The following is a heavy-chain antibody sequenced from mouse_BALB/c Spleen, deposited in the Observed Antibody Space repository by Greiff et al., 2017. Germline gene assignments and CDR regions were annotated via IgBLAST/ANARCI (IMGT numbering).Heavy chain of an antibody. V-gene: IGHV1-69*02. J-gene: IGHJ3*01. CDR2: IYPSDSYT. CDR1: GYTFTSYW. D-gene: IGHD1-1*01. Sequence: QVHVKQPGAELVRPGASVKLSCKASGYTFTSYWINWVKQRPGQGLEWIGNIYPSDSYTNYNQKFKDKATLTVDKSSSTAYMQLSSPTSEDSAVYYCTGDYYGTPFAYWGQGTLVTVSA. CDR3: TGDYYGTPFAY.